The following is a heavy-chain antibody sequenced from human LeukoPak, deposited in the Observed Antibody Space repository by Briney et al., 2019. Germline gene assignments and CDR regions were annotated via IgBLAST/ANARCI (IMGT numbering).Heavy chain of an antibody. D-gene: IGHD4-17*01. CDR3: ARSYGDFDY. CDR1: GYPFTSYY. V-gene: IGHV1-46*01. CDR2: INPSGGST. Sequence: ASVKVSCKASGYPFTSYYMHWVRQAPGQGLGWMGIINPSGGSTSYAQKFQGRVTMTRDTSTSTVYMELSSLRSEDTTVYYCARSYGDFDYWGQGTLVTVSS. J-gene: IGHJ4*02.